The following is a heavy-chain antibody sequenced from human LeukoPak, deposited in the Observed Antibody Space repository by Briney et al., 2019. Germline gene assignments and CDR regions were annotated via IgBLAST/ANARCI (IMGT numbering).Heavy chain of an antibody. Sequence: PSETLSLTCTVSGDSISSYYWSWIRQPPGKGLEWIGEINHSGSTNYNPSLKSRVTISVDTSKNQFSLKLSSVTAADTAVYYCASRGGRYCSGGSCQKTDYWGQGTLVTVSS. V-gene: IGHV4-34*01. CDR2: INHSGST. CDR3: ASRGGRYCSGGSCQKTDY. CDR1: GDSISSYY. J-gene: IGHJ4*02. D-gene: IGHD2-15*01.